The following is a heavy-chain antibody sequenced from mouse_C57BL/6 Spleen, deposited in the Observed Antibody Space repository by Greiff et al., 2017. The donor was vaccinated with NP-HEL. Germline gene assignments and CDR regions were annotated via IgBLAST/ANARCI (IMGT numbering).Heavy chain of an antibody. CDR2: IYPRSGNT. CDR1: GYTFTSYG. CDR3: ARGGEYYGPRGYFDV. Sequence: VQLQQSGAELARPGASVKLSCKASGYTFTSYGISWVKQRTGQGLEWIGEIYPRSGNTYYNEKFKGKATLTADKSSSTAYMELRSLTSEDSAVEVWARGGEYYGPRGYFDVWSTGTTVTVSS. J-gene: IGHJ1*03. V-gene: IGHV1-81*01. D-gene: IGHD1-1*01.